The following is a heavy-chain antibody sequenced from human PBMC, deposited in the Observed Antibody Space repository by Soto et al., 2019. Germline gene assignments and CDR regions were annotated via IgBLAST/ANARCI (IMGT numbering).Heavy chain of an antibody. CDR2: INHSGST. D-gene: IGHD3-9*01. V-gene: IGHV4-34*01. CDR3: ARGVYYDILTGHGNYYYYMDV. J-gene: IGHJ6*03. CDR1: GGSFSGYY. Sequence: SETLSLTCAVYGGSFSGYYWSWIRQPPGKGLEWIGEINHSGSTNYNPSLKSRVTISVDTSKNQFSLKLSSVTAADTAVYYCARGVYYDILTGHGNYYYYMDVWGKGTTVTVSS.